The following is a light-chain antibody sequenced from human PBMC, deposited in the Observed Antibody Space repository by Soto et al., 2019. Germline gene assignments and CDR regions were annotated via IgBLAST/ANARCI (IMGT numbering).Light chain of an antibody. CDR3: QSYDSSLSGYV. Sequence: QSALTHPPSVSGAPGQRVTISNPGISSNIGTGYDVHWYQQLPGTAPKLLIYGNSNRPSGVPDRFSGSKSGTSASLAITGLQAEDEADYYCQSYDSSLSGYVFGTGTKVTGL. CDR1: SSNIGTGYD. CDR2: GNS. V-gene: IGLV1-40*01. J-gene: IGLJ1*01.